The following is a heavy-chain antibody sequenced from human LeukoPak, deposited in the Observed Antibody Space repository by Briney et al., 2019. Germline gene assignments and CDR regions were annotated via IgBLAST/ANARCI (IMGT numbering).Heavy chain of an antibody. Sequence: PSETLSLTCTVSGGSIMVAAYSWSWIRQPPGKGLEWIGYIYHSGRTYYNPSLKSRVTISLDRSKNQLSLKLSSVTAADTAVYFCARGYGDNSGAFDIWGQGTLVTVSS. V-gene: IGHV4-30-2*01. CDR2: IYHSGRT. J-gene: IGHJ3*02. CDR1: GGSIMVAAYS. CDR3: ARGYGDNSGAFDI. D-gene: IGHD4-23*01.